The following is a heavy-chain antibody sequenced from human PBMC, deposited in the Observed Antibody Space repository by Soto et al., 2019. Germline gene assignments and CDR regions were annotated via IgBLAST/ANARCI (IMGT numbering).Heavy chain of an antibody. D-gene: IGHD3-10*01. V-gene: IGHV4-61*01. Sequence: SETLSLTCTVSGGSVSSGSHYWSWIRQPPGKGLDWIGHIYYTGNTHYNPSLKSRVTISVDTSKNQFSLGLSSVTAADTAVYYCARASTNYGSGGIWGQGTLVTVSS. J-gene: IGHJ4*02. CDR3: ARASTNYGSGGI. CDR2: IYYTGNT. CDR1: GGSVSSGSHY.